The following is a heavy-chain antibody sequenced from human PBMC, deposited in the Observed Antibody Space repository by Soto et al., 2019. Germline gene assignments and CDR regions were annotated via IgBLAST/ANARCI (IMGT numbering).Heavy chain of an antibody. Sequence: PGGSLRLSCAASGFTFSSYAMSWVRQAPGKGLEWVSAISGSGGSTYYADSVKGRFTISRDNSKNTLYLQMNSLRAEDTAVYYCAKGVGVTIFGVVKFGRRLDTWGQGTLVTVSS. CDR3: AKGVGVTIFGVVKFGRRLDT. J-gene: IGHJ5*02. D-gene: IGHD3-3*01. V-gene: IGHV3-23*01. CDR1: GFTFSSYA. CDR2: ISGSGGST.